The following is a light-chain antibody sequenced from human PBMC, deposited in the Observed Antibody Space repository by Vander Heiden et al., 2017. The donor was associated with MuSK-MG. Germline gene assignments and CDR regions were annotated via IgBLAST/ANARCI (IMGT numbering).Light chain of an antibody. Sequence: EIVLTQSPGTLSSSPGERATLFCRASQSVSSSYLTWYQQKPGQAPRLLIYDASSRATGIPDRFSGSGSGTDFTLTISRLEPEDFAVYYCQQYGNSPGYTFGQGTKLEIK. CDR1: QSVSSSY. J-gene: IGKJ2*01. CDR2: DAS. CDR3: QQYGNSPGYT. V-gene: IGKV3-20*01.